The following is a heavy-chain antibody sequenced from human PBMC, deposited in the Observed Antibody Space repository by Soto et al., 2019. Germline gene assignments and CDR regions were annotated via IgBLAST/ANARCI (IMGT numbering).Heavy chain of an antibody. J-gene: IGHJ5*02. D-gene: IGHD3-16*01. CDR1: GVSIISSTW. CDR2: IYHSGSA. CDR3: TRADFLGGA. Sequence: QVQLQESGPGLVKPSGTLSLTCTVSGVSIISSTWWTWVRQSPGRGLEWLGEIYHSGSANYNPSIKSGVSMSVDKSKNQFSLSLSPVTAADTAVYYCTRADFLGGAWGQGILVTVSS. V-gene: IGHV4-4*02.